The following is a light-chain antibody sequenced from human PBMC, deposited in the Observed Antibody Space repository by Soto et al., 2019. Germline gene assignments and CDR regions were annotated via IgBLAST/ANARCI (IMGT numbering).Light chain of an antibody. J-gene: IGKJ4*01. Sequence: EVVMTQSPATLSVSPGERATLSCRASQTVRDNLGWYQQKPGQPPRLLIYGATTRATGIPARFSGSGSGTEFTLTISSLQSEDFAVYYCQQYNQWPLTFGGGTKVDIK. CDR3: QQYNQWPLT. V-gene: IGKV3D-15*01. CDR2: GAT. CDR1: QTVRDN.